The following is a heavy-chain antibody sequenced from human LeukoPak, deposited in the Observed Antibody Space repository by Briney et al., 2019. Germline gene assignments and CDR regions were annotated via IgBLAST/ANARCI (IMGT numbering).Heavy chain of an antibody. Sequence: GGSLRLSCAASGFTFSSYAMSWVRQAPGKGPEWVSAISGSGGSTYYADSVKGRFTISRDNSKNTLYVQMNSLRTEDTAVYYCAKDSHGNYAEYFQHWGQGTLVTVSS. CDR2: ISGSGGST. CDR1: GFTFSSYA. J-gene: IGHJ1*01. CDR3: AKDSHGNYAEYFQH. D-gene: IGHD4-17*01. V-gene: IGHV3-23*01.